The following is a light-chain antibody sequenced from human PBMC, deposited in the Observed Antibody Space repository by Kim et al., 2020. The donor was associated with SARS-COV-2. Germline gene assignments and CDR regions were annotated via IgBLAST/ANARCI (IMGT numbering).Light chain of an antibody. CDR3: QAWDSSTYV. J-gene: IGLJ1*01. CDR2: QDS. V-gene: IGLV3-1*01. CDR1: KLGDKY. Sequence: VSPGQTATIPCSGDKLGDKYACWYQQKPGQSPVLVIYQDSKRPSGIPGRFSGSNSGNTATLTISGTQAMDEADYYCQAWDSSTYVFGTGTKVTVL.